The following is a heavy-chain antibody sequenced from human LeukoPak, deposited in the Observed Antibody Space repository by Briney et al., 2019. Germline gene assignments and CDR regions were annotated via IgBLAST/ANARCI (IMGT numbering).Heavy chain of an antibody. Sequence: GASVKVSCKSSRGTFIKQLSSEVRQAPGQGLEWMGGIIPIFGTANYAQKFQGRVTITADESTSTAYMELSSLRSEDTSVYGCAREVRLLAGAVNWFDPWGQGTLVTVSS. CDR1: RGTFIKQL. CDR3: AREVRLLAGAVNWFDP. J-gene: IGHJ5*02. D-gene: IGHD3-3*01. CDR2: IIPIFGTA. V-gene: IGHV1-69*01.